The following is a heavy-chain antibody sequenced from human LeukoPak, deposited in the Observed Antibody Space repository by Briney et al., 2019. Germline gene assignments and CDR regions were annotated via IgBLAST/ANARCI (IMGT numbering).Heavy chain of an antibody. CDR2: IKQDGSEN. V-gene: IGHV3-7*01. Sequence: PGGSLRLSCAASGFTFSSYWMTWVRQAPGKGLEWVANIKQDGSENYYVDSVKGRFTISRDNAKNSLYLQMNSLRAEDTAEYYCARQSPLRQHHFDSSGPLDYWGQGTLVTVSS. D-gene: IGHD3-22*01. J-gene: IGHJ4*02. CDR3: ARQSPLRQHHFDSSGPLDY. CDR1: GFTFSSYW.